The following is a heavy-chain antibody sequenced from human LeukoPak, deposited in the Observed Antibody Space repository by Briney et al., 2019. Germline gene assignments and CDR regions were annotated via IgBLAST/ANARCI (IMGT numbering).Heavy chain of an antibody. D-gene: IGHD3/OR15-3a*01. V-gene: IGHV3-74*01. Sequence: PGGSLRLSCAASGYTFNSYWIHWVRQAPGKGLVWVSRINFDGSIRDYADSVKGRFTISRDNAKNTLYLQMNSLRGEDSAVYYCARGKDFWTGYPIYWYFDLWGRGTLVTVSS. J-gene: IGHJ2*01. CDR2: INFDGSIR. CDR1: GYTFNSYW. CDR3: ARGKDFWTGYPIYWYFDL.